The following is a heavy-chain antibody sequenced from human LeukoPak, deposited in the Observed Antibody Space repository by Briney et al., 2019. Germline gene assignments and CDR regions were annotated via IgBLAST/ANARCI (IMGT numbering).Heavy chain of an antibody. CDR3: AKGLYSRAWYPYGNFYY. CDR2: IRHDGSNK. CDR1: GFTFSNYG. J-gene: IGHJ4*02. Sequence: GGSLRLSCEASGFTFSNYGMYWVRQAPGKGLEWVAFIRHDGSNKYYPDSVKGRFSVSRDNSKNTLYLQMNSLTTEDTALYFCAKGLYSRAWYPYGNFYYWGQGTLVTVPS. D-gene: IGHD6-19*01. V-gene: IGHV3-30*02.